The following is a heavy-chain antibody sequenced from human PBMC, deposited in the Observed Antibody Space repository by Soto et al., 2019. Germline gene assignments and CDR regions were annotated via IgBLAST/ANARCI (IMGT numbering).Heavy chain of an antibody. CDR1: GFTFSDYY. V-gene: IGHV3-11*01. CDR2: ISSSGSTI. D-gene: IGHD3-22*01. Sequence: QVQLVESGGGLVKPGGSLRLSCAASGFTFSDYYMSWIRQAPGKGLEWVSYISSSGSTIYYADSVKGRFTISRDNAKNSLYLQMNSLRAEDTSVYYCARVKNYYDSSCYYYYYYGMDVWGQGTTVTVSS. J-gene: IGHJ6*02. CDR3: ARVKNYYDSSCYYYYYYGMDV.